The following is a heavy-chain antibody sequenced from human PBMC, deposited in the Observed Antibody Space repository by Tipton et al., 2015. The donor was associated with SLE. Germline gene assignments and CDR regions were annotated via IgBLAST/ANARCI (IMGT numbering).Heavy chain of an antibody. V-gene: IGHV3-7*01. Sequence: SLRLSCAASGFTFRSYWMSWVRQAPGKGLEWVANIEHDGSEKYYVASVKGRFTISRDNAKNSLYLQMNRLRAEDTAAYYCARDPQFYQLLSSYFMDVWGKGTTVTVSS. J-gene: IGHJ6*03. CDR1: GFTFRSYW. CDR3: ARDPQFYQLLSSYFMDV. D-gene: IGHD2-2*01. CDR2: IEHDGSEK.